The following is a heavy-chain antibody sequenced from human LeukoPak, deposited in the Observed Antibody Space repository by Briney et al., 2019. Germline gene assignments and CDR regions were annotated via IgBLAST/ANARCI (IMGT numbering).Heavy chain of an antibody. V-gene: IGHV4-39*07. J-gene: IGHJ5*02. Sequence: ASETLSLTCTVSGGSISSSSYYWGWIRQPPGKGLEWIGSIYYSGSTYYNPSLKSRVTISVDTSRNQFSLKLSSVTAADTAVYYCARDPGVVVVAATGLDNWFDPWGQGTLVTVSS. CDR2: IYYSGST. CDR1: GGSISSSSYY. D-gene: IGHD2-15*01. CDR3: ARDPGVVVVAATGLDNWFDP.